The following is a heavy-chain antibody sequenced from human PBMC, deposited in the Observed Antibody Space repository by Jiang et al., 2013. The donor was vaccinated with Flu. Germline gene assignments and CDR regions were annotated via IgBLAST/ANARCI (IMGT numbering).Heavy chain of an antibody. CDR3: ARLGSVSGYPYFDN. CDR2: LSYSGTT. CDR1: GDSISSPSYS. Sequence: LLKPSETLSLTCTVSGDSISSPSYSWGWLRQPPGKGLEFVGTLSYSGTTYYSPSLRSRITISVDSSKNQFSLNLTSVTAADTSVYYCARLGSVSGYPYFDNWGQGILVTVSA. J-gene: IGHJ4*02. D-gene: IGHD5-12*01. V-gene: IGHV4-39*01.